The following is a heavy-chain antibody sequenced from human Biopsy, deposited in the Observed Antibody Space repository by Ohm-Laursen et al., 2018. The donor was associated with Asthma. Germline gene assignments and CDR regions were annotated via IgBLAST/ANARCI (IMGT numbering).Heavy chain of an antibody. CDR2: MYYSGSA. CDR3: ARHQEAASYHYDGSIAY. V-gene: IGHV4-39*01. D-gene: IGHD3-22*01. CDR1: GGAIRTSGYY. Sequence: GTLSLTWCVSGGAIRTSGYYWGWIRQPPGKGLEWIGSMYYSGSAYYNPSLESRVTISVDTSKNQFSLKLSSVTAADTAVYFCARHQEAASYHYDGSIAYWGQGIPVTVSS. J-gene: IGHJ4*02.